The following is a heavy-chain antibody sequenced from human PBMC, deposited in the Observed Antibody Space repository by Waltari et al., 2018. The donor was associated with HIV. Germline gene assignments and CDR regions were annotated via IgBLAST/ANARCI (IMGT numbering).Heavy chain of an antibody. D-gene: IGHD3-3*01. CDR3: ARDNTIFGVVNLNSPYYFDY. V-gene: IGHV1-69*01. CDR2: IIPIFGTA. CDR1: GGTFSSYA. J-gene: IGHJ4*02. Sequence: QVQLVQSGAEVKKPGSSVKVSCKASGGTFSSYAISWVRQAPGQGLEWMGGIIPIFGTANYAQKFQGRVTITADESTSTAYMELSSLRSEDTAVYYCARDNTIFGVVNLNSPYYFDYWGQGTLVTVSS.